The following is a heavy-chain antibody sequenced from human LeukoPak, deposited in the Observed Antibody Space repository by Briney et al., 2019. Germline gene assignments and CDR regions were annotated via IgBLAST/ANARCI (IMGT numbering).Heavy chain of an antibody. CDR3: ARLDSSSWYVY. Sequence: PGGSLRLSCTASEFTFSSYWMHWVRQPPGKGLVWVSRINSDGSSTSYADAVKGRFTISRDNSKNTLYLQMNSLRAEDTAVYYCARLDSSSWYVYWGQGTLVTVSS. CDR1: EFTFSSYW. D-gene: IGHD6-13*01. J-gene: IGHJ4*02. V-gene: IGHV3-74*01. CDR2: INSDGSST.